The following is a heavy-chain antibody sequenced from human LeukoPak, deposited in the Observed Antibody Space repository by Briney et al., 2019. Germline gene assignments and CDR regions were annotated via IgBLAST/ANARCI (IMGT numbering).Heavy chain of an antibody. J-gene: IGHJ4*02. CDR3: ARDSYRATTPHDY. CDR1: GFTFSSYS. D-gene: IGHD3-16*02. Sequence: GGSLRLSCAASGFTFSSYSMNWVRQAPGKGLEWVSSISSSSSYIYYADSVKGRFTISRDNAKNSLYLQMNSLRAEDTAVYYCARDSYRATTPHDYWGQGTLVTVSS. V-gene: IGHV3-21*01. CDR2: ISSSSSYI.